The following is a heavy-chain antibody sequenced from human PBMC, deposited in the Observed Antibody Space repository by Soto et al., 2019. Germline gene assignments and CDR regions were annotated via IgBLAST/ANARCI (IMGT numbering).Heavy chain of an antibody. CDR1: GFTFSSYA. Sequence: EVQLLESGGGLVQPGGSLRLSCAASGFTFSSYAMSWVRQAPGKGLEWVSAISGSGGSTYYADSVKGRFTISRDNSKNTRYLQINSLRAEDTAVYYCAKDHTYYYDSSGPRGHWFDPWGQGTLVTVSS. CDR3: AKDHTYYYDSSGPRGHWFDP. J-gene: IGHJ5*02. D-gene: IGHD3-22*01. V-gene: IGHV3-23*01. CDR2: ISGSGGST.